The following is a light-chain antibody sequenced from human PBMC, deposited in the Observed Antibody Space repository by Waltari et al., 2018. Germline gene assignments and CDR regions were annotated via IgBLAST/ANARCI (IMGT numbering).Light chain of an antibody. Sequence: QSALTQPASVSGSPGQSISISCTGTSSDIGTFNFVSWYLPHPGKAPKLPIYDVTQRPSGVSNRFSGSKSGNTASLTISGLQTEDEADYYCSSYTTSGTWVFGGGTKLAVL. CDR1: SSDIGTFNF. J-gene: IGLJ3*02. CDR3: SSYTTSGTWV. CDR2: DVT. V-gene: IGLV2-14*02.